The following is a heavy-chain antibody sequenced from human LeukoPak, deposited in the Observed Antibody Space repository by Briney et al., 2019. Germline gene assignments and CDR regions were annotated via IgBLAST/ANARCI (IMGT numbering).Heavy chain of an antibody. V-gene: IGHV1-24*01. J-gene: IGHJ4*02. D-gene: IGHD3-10*01. CDR2: FDPEDGET. Sequence: ASVKVSCKVSGYTLTELSMHWVRQAPGKGLEWMGGFDPEDGETIYAQKFQGRVTMTEDTSTDTAYMELSSLRSEDTAVYYCATPGDYYGSGSYSIIPFDYWGQGTLVTVS. CDR3: ATPGDYYGSGSYSIIPFDY. CDR1: GYTLTELS.